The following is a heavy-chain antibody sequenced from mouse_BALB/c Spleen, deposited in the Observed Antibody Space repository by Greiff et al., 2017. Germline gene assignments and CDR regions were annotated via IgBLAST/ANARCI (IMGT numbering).Heavy chain of an antibody. CDR1: GFTFSSYG. V-gene: IGHV5-6*01. J-gene: IGHJ3*01. CDR3: ANGRDEGFAY. D-gene: IGHD1-1*01. CDR2: ISSGGSYT. Sequence: EVKLVESGGDLVKPGGSLKLSCAASGFTFSSYGMSWVRQTPDKRLEWVATISSGGSYTYYPDSVKGRFTISRDNAKNTLYLQMSSLKSEDTAMYYCANGRDEGFAYWGQGTLVTVSA.